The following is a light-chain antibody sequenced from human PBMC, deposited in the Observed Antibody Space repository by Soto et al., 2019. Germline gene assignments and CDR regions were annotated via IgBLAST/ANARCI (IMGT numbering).Light chain of an antibody. CDR1: HPISRW. CDR2: KAS. V-gene: IGKV1-5*03. J-gene: IGKJ1*01. Sequence: IQMTQSPSTLSASVGDTVTITCRASHPISRWMAWYQHKPGKAPKLLIYKASSLQSGVPSSFSGSGSGTVFTRTISSLQADDFETYYCQQYNSGFGQGTKVEVK. CDR3: QQYNSG.